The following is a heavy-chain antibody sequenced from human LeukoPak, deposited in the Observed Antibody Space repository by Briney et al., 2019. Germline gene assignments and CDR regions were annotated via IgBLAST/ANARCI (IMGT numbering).Heavy chain of an antibody. CDR3: ARSGGVTAYYFDY. CDR2: IYHSGST. J-gene: IGHJ4*02. CDR1: GGSISSSNW. Sequence: PSETLSLTCAVSGGSISSSNWWTWVRQPPGKGLEWIGEIYHSGSTNYNPSLKSRVTISVDTSKNQFSLKLSSVTAADTAVYYCARSGGVTAYYFDYWGQGTLVTVSS. D-gene: IGHD3-3*01. V-gene: IGHV4-4*02.